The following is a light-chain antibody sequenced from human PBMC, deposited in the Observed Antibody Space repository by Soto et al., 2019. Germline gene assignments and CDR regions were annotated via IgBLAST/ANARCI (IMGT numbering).Light chain of an antibody. CDR1: KSIRRY. J-gene: IGKJ5*01. CDR2: AES. Sequence: DIEMTQSPASXSASPGNRVTIPCRESKSIRRYLNWYKKKTGKAXKXXXYAESSLKSGVQSRLSGSGSGTDFTLNISRVQPEDFATYYCQESYSTRTTFGEGNRLEI. V-gene: IGKV1-39*01. CDR3: QESYSTRTT.